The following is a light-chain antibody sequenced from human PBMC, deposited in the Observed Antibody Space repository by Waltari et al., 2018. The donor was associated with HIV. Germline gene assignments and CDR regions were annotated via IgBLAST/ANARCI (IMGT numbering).Light chain of an antibody. Sequence: QSVLTQPPSVSAAPGQKVTISCSGSSSNIGNNYVSWYQQHPGTAPSLLIYEPNERPPEIPDRFSGSKPGAAAALDITGLQTGDEADYYCGTWEGSLGAAVFGGGTKLAVL. CDR3: GTWEGSLGAAV. V-gene: IGLV1-51*01. CDR2: EPN. CDR1: SSNIGNNY. J-gene: IGLJ2*01.